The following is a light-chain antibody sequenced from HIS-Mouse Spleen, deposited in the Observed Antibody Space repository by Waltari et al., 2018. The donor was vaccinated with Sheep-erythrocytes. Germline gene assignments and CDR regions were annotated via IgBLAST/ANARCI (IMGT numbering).Light chain of an antibody. CDR1: QSISSY. CDR3: QQSYSTPPLT. V-gene: IGKV1-39*01. Sequence: DIQMTQSPSSVSASVGDRVNITCRASQSISSYLNWYQQKPGKAPKLLIYAASSLQSGVPSRFSGSGSGTDFTLTISSLQPEDFATYYCQQSYSTPPLTFGGGTKVEIK. J-gene: IGKJ4*01. CDR2: AAS.